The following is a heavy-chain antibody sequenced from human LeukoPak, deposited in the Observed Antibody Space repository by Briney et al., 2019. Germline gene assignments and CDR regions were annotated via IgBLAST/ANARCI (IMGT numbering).Heavy chain of an antibody. CDR1: GYTLTELS. Sequence: ASVKVSCKVSGYTLTELSMHWVRQAPGKGLGWMGGFDPEDGETIYAQKFQGRVTMTEDTSTDTAYMELSSLRSEDTAVYYCATGESIAAAGTFGYWGQGTLVTVSS. D-gene: IGHD6-13*01. J-gene: IGHJ4*02. V-gene: IGHV1-24*01. CDR2: FDPEDGET. CDR3: ATGESIAAAGTFGY.